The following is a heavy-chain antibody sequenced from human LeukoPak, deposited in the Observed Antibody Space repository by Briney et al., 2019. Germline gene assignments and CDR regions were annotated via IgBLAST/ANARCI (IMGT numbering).Heavy chain of an antibody. CDR3: SKDRGGTYGDYFDY. Sequence: GGSLRLSCAASGFTFSSYAMSWVRQSPGKGLESFSAIGGHGRTTYYADSVKGRFTISRDNSKNTLYLQMNSLSAEDTAVYYCSKDRGGTYGDYFDYWGQGIPVTVSS. CDR2: IGGHGRTT. CDR1: GFTFSSYA. J-gene: IGHJ4*02. D-gene: IGHD4-17*01. V-gene: IGHV3-23*01.